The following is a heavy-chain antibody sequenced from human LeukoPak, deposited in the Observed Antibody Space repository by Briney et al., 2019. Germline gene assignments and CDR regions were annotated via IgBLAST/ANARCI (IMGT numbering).Heavy chain of an antibody. J-gene: IGHJ4*02. CDR3: AREANWNYVY. Sequence: SETLSLTCTVSGGSISSYYWSWIRQPPGKGLEWIGYIYYSGSTNYNPSLKSRVTISVDTSKNQFSLKLSSVTAADTAVYYCAREANWNYVYWGQGTLVTVSS. CDR2: IYYSGST. CDR1: GGSISSYY. V-gene: IGHV4-59*12. D-gene: IGHD1-7*01.